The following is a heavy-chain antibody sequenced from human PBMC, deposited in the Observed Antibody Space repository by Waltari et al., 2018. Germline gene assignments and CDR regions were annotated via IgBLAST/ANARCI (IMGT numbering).Heavy chain of an antibody. CDR2: IDPTGNLR. D-gene: IGHD6-13*01. J-gene: IGHJ4*02. V-gene: IGHV3-7*01. Sequence: EAHLVESGGGLVQPGGSLRLSCAASGFTFSSEWMTWVRQAPGKGLEWVANIDPTGNLRKSLDSVEGRFIISRDNANNSLYLQMSSLRAEDTAVYYCAIGGVETSWYWRYWGQGTLVTVSS. CDR3: AIGGVETSWYWRY. CDR1: GFTFSSEW.